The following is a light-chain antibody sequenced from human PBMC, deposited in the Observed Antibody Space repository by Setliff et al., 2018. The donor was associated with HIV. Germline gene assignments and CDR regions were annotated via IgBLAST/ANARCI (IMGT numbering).Light chain of an antibody. V-gene: IGLV2-14*01. Sequence: QSALTRPPSASGSPGQSVTISCTGTSSDVGGYNYVSWYQQYPGKAPKLMISEVRNRASGVSSRFSGSKSGNTASLTISGLQTEDEGDYYCSSYTGSTLYVFGTGTKVTVL. CDR3: SSYTGSTLYV. J-gene: IGLJ1*01. CDR1: SSDVGGYNY. CDR2: EVR.